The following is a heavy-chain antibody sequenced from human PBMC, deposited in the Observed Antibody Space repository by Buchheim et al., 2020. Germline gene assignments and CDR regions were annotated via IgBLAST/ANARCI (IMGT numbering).Heavy chain of an antibody. Sequence: EVQLVESGGGLVQPGGSLRLSCAASGFTFSSYSMNWVRQAPGKGLEWVSYISSSSSTIYYADSVKGRFTISRDNAKNSLYLPMNSLRAEDTAVYYCASFDSSPEPYNWFDPWGQGTL. CDR2: ISSSSSTI. D-gene: IGHD3-22*01. V-gene: IGHV3-48*01. CDR1: GFTFSSYS. J-gene: IGHJ5*02. CDR3: ASFDSSPEPYNWFDP.